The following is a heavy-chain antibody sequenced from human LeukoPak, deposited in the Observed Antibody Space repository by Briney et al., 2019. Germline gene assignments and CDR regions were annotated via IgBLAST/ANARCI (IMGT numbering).Heavy chain of an antibody. D-gene: IGHD5-12*01. V-gene: IGHV3-11*05. Sequence: GGSLRLSCAASGFTFSDYYMSWIRQAPGKGLEWVSYISSSSSYTNYADSVKGRFTISRDNAKNSLYLQMNGLRAEDTAVYYRARGGYSGYDWVDYWGQGTLVTVSS. CDR3: ARGGYSGYDWVDY. CDR1: GFTFSDYY. J-gene: IGHJ4*02. CDR2: ISSSSSYT.